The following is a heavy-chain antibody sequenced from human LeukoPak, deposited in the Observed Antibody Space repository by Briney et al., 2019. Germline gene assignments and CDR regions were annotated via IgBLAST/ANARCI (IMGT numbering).Heavy chain of an antibody. V-gene: IGHV3-23*01. Sequence: GGSLRLSCAASGFTFSSYDMSWVRQAPGKGLEWVSAISGSGGSTYYADSVKGRFTISRDNSKNTLYLQMNSLRAEDTAVYYCAKVSAYPRWYFDLWGRGTLVTVSS. CDR2: ISGSGGST. J-gene: IGHJ2*01. CDR1: GFTFSSYD. CDR3: AKVSAYPRWYFDL.